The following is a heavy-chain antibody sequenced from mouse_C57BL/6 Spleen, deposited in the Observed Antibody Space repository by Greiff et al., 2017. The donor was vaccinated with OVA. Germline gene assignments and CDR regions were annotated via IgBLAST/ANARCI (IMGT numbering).Heavy chain of an antibody. J-gene: IGHJ4*01. Sequence: EVKLVESGEGLVKPGGSLKLSCAASRFTFSSYAMSWVRQTPEKGLEWVAYISSGGDYIYYADTVKGRFTISRDNARNTLYLQMSSLKSEDTAMYYCTRVDSSGWAMDYWGQGTSVTVSS. CDR2: ISSGGDYI. D-gene: IGHD3-2*02. V-gene: IGHV5-9-1*02. CDR1: RFTFSSYA. CDR3: TRVDSSGWAMDY.